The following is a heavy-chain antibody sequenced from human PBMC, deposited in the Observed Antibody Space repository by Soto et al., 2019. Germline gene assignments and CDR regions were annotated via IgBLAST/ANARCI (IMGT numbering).Heavy chain of an antibody. V-gene: IGHV3-15*07. CDR2: SKSKADGGTT. CDR3: TTSGSYGDDDY. J-gene: IGHJ4*02. CDR1: GFTFSNAW. D-gene: IGHD3-10*01. Sequence: VQLVESGGGLVKPGGSLRLSCAASGFTFSNAWMNWVRQAPGKGLEWVGRSKSKADGGTTDYGAPFKGRFIISRDDSKKTLSLQMNSLKTEDTAVYYCTTSGSYGDDDYWGQGTLVTVSS.